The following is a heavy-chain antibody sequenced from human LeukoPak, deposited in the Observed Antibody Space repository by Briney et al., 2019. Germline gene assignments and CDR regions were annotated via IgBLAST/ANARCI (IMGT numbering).Heavy chain of an antibody. J-gene: IGHJ3*02. Sequence: ASVKVSCKASVGTFSSYAISWVRQAPGQGLEWMGGIIPIFGTANYAQKFQGRVTITTDESTSTAYMELSSLRSEDTAVYYCARDPSSRRRNYYGSSGYYGAFDIWGQGTMVTVSS. CDR3: ARDPSSRRRNYYGSSGYYGAFDI. D-gene: IGHD3-22*01. CDR2: IIPIFGTA. V-gene: IGHV1-69*05. CDR1: VGTFSSYA.